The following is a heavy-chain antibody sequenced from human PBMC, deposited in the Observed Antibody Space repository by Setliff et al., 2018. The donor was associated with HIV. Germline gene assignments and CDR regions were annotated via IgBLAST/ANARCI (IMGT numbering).Heavy chain of an antibody. J-gene: IGHJ4*02. CDR3: ARVGSVGYFRFFDY. Sequence: ASVKVSCKASGFTFTGYYIHWVRQAPGQGFEWMGWINPNTGETQYAQDFQGGVTITRDTFVSTAYLELSSLRPADTAVYHCARVGSVGYFRFFDYWGQGTLVTVSS. D-gene: IGHD1-26*01. V-gene: IGHV1-2*02. CDR2: INPNTGET. CDR1: GFTFTGYY.